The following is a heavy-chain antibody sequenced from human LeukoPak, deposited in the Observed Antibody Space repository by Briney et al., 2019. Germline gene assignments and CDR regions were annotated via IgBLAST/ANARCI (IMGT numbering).Heavy chain of an antibody. D-gene: IGHD7-27*01. CDR3: ARHQVTGDWDY. V-gene: IGHV4-59*08. Sequence: PSETLSLTCTVSGGSISSYYSSWIRQPPGKGLEWIGYIYYSGSTNYNPSLKSRVTISVDTSKNQFSLKLSSVTAADTAVYYCARHQVTGDWDYWGQGTLVTVSS. J-gene: IGHJ4*02. CDR2: IYYSGST. CDR1: GGSISSYY.